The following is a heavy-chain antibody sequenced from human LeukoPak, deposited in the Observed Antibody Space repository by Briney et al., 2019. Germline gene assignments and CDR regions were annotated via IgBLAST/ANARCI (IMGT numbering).Heavy chain of an antibody. J-gene: IGHJ4*02. Sequence: SETLSLTCTVSGGSVSRGSYYWSWIRQPPGEGLEWIGFMYYTGSGNYNPSLKSRVTISVDTSKNQFSLKLSSVTAADTAVYYCARAPKKGYYYGSGGFDYWGQGTLVTVSS. V-gene: IGHV4-61*01. D-gene: IGHD3-10*01. CDR2: MYYTGSG. CDR1: GGSVSRGSYY. CDR3: ARAPKKGYYYGSGGFDY.